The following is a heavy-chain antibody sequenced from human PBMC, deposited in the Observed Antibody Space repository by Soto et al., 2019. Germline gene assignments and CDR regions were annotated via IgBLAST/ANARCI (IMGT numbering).Heavy chain of an antibody. CDR1: GFTFGSYA. J-gene: IGHJ5*02. V-gene: IGHV1-69*01. CDR2: IIPIFGTA. CDR3: ARGTDIVVVPAAATGWFDP. Sequence: SSVKVSCKAAGFTFGSYAISWVRQAPGRGLDRMGEIIPIFGTANYAQKFQGRVTITADESTSTAYMELSSLRSEDKAVYYCARGTDIVVVPAAATGWFDPWGQGTLVIVSS. D-gene: IGHD2-2*01.